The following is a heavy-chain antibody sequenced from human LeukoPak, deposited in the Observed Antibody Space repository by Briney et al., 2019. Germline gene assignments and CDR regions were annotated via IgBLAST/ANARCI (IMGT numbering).Heavy chain of an antibody. V-gene: IGHV1-24*01. CDR3: ATSYTTVTTIIWDC. Sequence: ASVKVSCKVSGYTLTELSMHWVRQAPGKGLEWMGGFDPEDGETIYAQKFQGRVTMTEDTSTDTAYMELSSLRSEDTAVYYCATSYTTVTTIIWDCWGQGTLVTVSS. J-gene: IGHJ4*02. D-gene: IGHD4-17*01. CDR2: FDPEDGET. CDR1: GYTLTELS.